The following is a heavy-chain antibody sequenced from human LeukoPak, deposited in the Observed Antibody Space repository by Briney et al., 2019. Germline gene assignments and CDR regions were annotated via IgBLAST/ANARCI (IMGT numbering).Heavy chain of an antibody. CDR1: GYTFTSYG. J-gene: IGHJ4*02. D-gene: IGHD2-2*01. CDR3: VRDLARIIPAATTFDF. V-gene: IGHV1-18*01. CDR2: ISAYNGNT. Sequence: ASVKVSCKASGYTFTSYGISWVRQAPGQGLEWMGWISAYNGNTNYTQKLQGRVTMTTDTSTSTAYMELRSLRSDDTAVYYCVRDLARIIPAATTFDFWGQGTLVTVSS.